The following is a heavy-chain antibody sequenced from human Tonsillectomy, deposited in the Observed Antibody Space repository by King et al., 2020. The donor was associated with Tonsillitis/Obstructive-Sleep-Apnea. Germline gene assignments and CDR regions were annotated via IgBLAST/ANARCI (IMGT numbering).Heavy chain of an antibody. CDR2: ISYDGSNK. CDR1: GFTFSSYA. Sequence: VQLVESGGGVVQPGRSLRLSCAASGFTFSSYAMHWVRQAPGKGLEWVAVISYDGSNKYYADSVQGRFTISRDNSENTLSLHLNSLRPEDMAVYYCARGGDDRSGRVHEPFDIWGQGTMVTVSS. J-gene: IGHJ3*02. V-gene: IGHV3-30*04. CDR3: ARGGDDRSGRVHEPFDI. D-gene: IGHD1-1*01.